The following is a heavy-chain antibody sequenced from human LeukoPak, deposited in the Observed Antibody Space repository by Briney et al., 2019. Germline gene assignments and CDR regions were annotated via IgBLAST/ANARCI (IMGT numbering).Heavy chain of an antibody. CDR2: IHPEGNEK. CDR3: ARGDDFSGDH. D-gene: IGHD1-1*01. V-gene: IGHV3-7*04. J-gene: IGHJ4*02. Sequence: GGSLRLSCAASGFTFRNFWMSWVRQAPGRGLEWVANIHPEGNEKYHVESVKGRFTISRYNAKNSLFLQMNGLRGEDTAVYYCARGDDFSGDHWGQGTLVTVSS. CDR1: GFTFRNFW.